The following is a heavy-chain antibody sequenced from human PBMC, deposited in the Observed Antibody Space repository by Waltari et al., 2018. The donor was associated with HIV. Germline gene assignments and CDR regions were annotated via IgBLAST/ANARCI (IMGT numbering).Heavy chain of an antibody. Sequence: QVQLVESGGGVVQPRRCLRLSCAASGFTFISCAMHWVRQAPGKGREWLAVITYDGSKKDYVDPAKGRCTISRDNSKNTRYLQRNSLRTEDTAVYYWARGGMPRVRRGYYDCWGQGTLVTGSS. D-gene: IGHD1-26*01. V-gene: IGHV3-30-3*01. CDR3: ARGGMPRVRRGYYDC. CDR2: ITYDGSKK. J-gene: IGHJ4*02. CDR1: GFTFISCA.